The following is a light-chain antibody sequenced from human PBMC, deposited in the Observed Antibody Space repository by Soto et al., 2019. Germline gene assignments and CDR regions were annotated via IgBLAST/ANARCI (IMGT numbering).Light chain of an antibody. J-gene: IGLJ2*01. V-gene: IGLV3-27*01. CDR2: KDS. CDR3: YSAADNNLGV. Sequence: SYELTQPSPVSVSPGQTARITCSGDVLAKKYAGWFQQKPGQAPVLVIYKDSERPSGIPERFSGSSSGTTVTLTISGAQVEDEADYYCYSAADNNLGVFGGGTKLTVL. CDR1: VLAKKY.